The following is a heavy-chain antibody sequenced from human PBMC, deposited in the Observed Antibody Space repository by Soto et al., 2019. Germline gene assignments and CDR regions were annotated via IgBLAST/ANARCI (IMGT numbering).Heavy chain of an antibody. CDR3: ARGLTGTGYYYGMDV. CDR1: GGTFSSYA. Sequence: ASVKVSCKASGGTFSSYAISWVRQAPGQGLEWMGGIIPIFGTANYAQKFQGRVTITADESTSTAYMELSSLRSEDTAVYYCARGLTGTGYYYGMDVWGQGTTVTVS. V-gene: IGHV1-69*13. J-gene: IGHJ6*02. CDR2: IIPIFGTA. D-gene: IGHD1-7*01.